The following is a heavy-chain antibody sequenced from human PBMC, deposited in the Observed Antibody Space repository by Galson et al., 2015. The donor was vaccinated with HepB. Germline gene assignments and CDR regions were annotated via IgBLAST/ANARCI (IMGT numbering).Heavy chain of an antibody. J-gene: IGHJ6*02. CDR3: ASGNYILPFLQWFALYNIDV. CDR1: GGTFSTYG. CDR2: IIPLDGTA. V-gene: IGHV1-69*06. Sequence: SVKVSCKASGGTFSTYGVSWVRQAPGQGLEWMGGIIPLDGTANYAQKFQGRVTITADKSTSTVYMELSSLRSEDTAIYYCASGNYILPFLQWFALYNIDVWGQGTTVTVSS. D-gene: IGHD3-3*01.